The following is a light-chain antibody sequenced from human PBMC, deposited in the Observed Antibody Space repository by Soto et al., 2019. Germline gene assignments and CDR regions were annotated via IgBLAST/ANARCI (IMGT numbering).Light chain of an antibody. CDR1: GFNIGSNT. CDR2: SNN. J-gene: IGLJ2*01. Sequence: QSVLTQPPSASGTPGQRVTISCSGSGFNIGSNTVNWYQQLPGTAPKLLIYSNNQRPSGVPDRFSGSKSGTSASLAISRVEAGDEADYYCQVWHTRTVVFGGGTKLTVL. V-gene: IGLV1-44*01. CDR3: QVWHTRTVV.